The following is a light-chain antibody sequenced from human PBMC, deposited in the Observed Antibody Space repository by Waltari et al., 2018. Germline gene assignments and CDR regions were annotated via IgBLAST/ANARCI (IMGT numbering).Light chain of an antibody. Sequence: EIVLTQSPGTLSLSPGERATLSCRASQSFSRSLAWYQQKSGQAPRLLIYGASSRATGVPDRFSGSGSGTDFSLTISRLEPEDFAVYYCQHYVRLPVTFGQGTKVEIK. CDR1: QSFSRS. CDR3: QHYVRLPVT. V-gene: IGKV3-20*01. J-gene: IGKJ1*01. CDR2: GAS.